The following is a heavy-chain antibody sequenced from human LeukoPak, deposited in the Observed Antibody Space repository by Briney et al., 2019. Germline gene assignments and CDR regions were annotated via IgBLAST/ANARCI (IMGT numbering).Heavy chain of an antibody. V-gene: IGHV3-7*04. CDR2: LKQDGSEK. J-gene: IGHJ4*02. CDR3: ARDQGIAVAAYYFDY. D-gene: IGHD6-19*01. CDR1: GFTFSSYW. Sequence: GGSLRLSCAASGFTFSSYWMSWVRQAPGKGLEWVANLKQDGSEKYYVDSVKGRFTISRDNAKNSLYLQMNSLRAEDTAVYYCARDQGIAVAAYYFDYWGQGTLVTVSS.